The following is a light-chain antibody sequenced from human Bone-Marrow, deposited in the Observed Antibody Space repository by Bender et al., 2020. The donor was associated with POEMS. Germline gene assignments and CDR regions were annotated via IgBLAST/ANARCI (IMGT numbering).Light chain of an antibody. J-gene: IGLJ1*01. CDR1: SSDVGASDH. Sequence: QSALTQPASGSGSPGESITISCTGTSSDVGASDHVSWYQQNPGKAPKLIISEVKSRPSGVSNRFSGSKSGNTASLTISGLQAEDESDYYCSSYTGSTSHYVFGSGTKVTVL. CDR2: EVK. V-gene: IGLV2-14*01. CDR3: SSYTGSTSHYV.